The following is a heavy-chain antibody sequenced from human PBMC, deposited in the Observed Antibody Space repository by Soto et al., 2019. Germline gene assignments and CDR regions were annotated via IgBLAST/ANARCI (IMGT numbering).Heavy chain of an antibody. D-gene: IGHD3-9*01. CDR2: IIPIFGTA. CDR1: GGTFSSYA. CDR3: ARGDTLFDSVDY. J-gene: IGHJ4*02. Sequence: ASVKVSCKASGGTFSSYAISWVRQAPGQGLEWMGGIIPIFGTANYAQKFQGRVTITADESTSTAYMELSSLRSEDTAVYYCARGDTLFDSVDYWGQGTLVTVSS. V-gene: IGHV1-69*13.